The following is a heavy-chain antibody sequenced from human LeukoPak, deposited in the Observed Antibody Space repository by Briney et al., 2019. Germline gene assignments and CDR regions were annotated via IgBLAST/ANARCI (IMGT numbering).Heavy chain of an antibody. V-gene: IGHV3-23*01. J-gene: IGHJ4*02. D-gene: IGHD4/OR15-4a*01. CDR2: ISGSGGST. CDR3: ARDHDYVLDY. CDR1: GFTFSSYG. Sequence: GGSLRLSCAASGFTFSSYGMSWVRQAPGKGLEWVSAISGSGGSTYYADSVKGRFTISRDNSKNTLYLQMNSLRAEDTAVYYCARDHDYVLDYWGQGTLVTVSS.